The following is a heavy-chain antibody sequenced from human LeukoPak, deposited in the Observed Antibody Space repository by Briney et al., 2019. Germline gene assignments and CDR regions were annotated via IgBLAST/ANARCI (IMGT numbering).Heavy chain of an antibody. CDR1: GXXXXXXXXX. V-gene: IGHV4-39*01. D-gene: IGHD2-8*02. CDR2: IXXXGXT. J-gene: IGHJ5*02. CDR3: ARHGGLVGVVQAFDP. Sequence: SETLSLTCTXXGXXXXXXXXXXXXXRXXXXKXXXXXXXIXXXGXTXYXPXLKXRVTXSXDASKNHFSLKMTSLTVADTAVXFCARHGGLVGVVQAFDPWGQGTLVTVSS.